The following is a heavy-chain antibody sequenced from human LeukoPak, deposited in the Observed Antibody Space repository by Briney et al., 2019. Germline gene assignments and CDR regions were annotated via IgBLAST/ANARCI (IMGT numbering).Heavy chain of an antibody. D-gene: IGHD1-26*01. CDR1: GGSFSGYY. CDR3: ARDSRIGRGNY. CDR2: INHSGST. Sequence: SETLSLPCAVYGGSFSGYYWSWIRQPPGKGLEWIGEINHSGSTNYNPPLKRRVNKSVDTSKNQCSRKMSSVTAADTAVYYCARDSRIGRGNYWGQGTLVTVSS. V-gene: IGHV4-34*01. J-gene: IGHJ4*02.